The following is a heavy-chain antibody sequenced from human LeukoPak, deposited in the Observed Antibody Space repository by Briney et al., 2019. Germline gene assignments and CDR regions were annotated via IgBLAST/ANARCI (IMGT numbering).Heavy chain of an antibody. D-gene: IGHD2-15*01. J-gene: IGHJ4*02. Sequence: GESLKISCKGSGYSFTSYWIGWVRQAPGKGLEWVALISYDGINKYYADSVKGRFTISRDNSKNTLYLQMNSLRAEDTAVYYCARDQLVVVAATFDYWGQGTLVTVSS. CDR2: ISYDGINK. CDR3: ARDQLVVVAATFDY. CDR1: GYSFTSYW. V-gene: IGHV3-30*19.